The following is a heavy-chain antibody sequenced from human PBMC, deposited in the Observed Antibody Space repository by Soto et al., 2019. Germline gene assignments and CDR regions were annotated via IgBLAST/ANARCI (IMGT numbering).Heavy chain of an antibody. CDR1: GYTFTSYY. CDR3: VGYYYGSGSAHYYYGMDV. CDR2: INPSGGST. D-gene: IGHD3-10*01. J-gene: IGHJ6*02. Sequence: ASVKVSCKASGYTFTSYYMHWVRQAPGQGLEWMGIINPSGGSTSYAQKFQRRVTMTRDTSTSTVYMELSSLRSEDTAVYYCVGYYYGSGSAHYYYGMDVWGQGTTVTSP. V-gene: IGHV1-46*01.